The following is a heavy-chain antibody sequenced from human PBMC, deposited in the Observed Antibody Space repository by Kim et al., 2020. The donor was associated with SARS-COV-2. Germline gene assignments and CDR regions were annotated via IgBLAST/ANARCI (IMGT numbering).Heavy chain of an antibody. CDR3: ARDKGWRWELRGAYDY. D-gene: IGHD1-26*01. Sequence: GGSLRLSCAASGFTFSSYSMNWVRQAPGKGLEWVSSISSSSSYIYYADSVKGRFTISRDNAKNSLYLQMNSLRAEDTAVYYCARDKGWRWELRGAYDYWGQGTLVTVSS. CDR1: GFTFSSYS. CDR2: ISSSSSYI. J-gene: IGHJ4*02. V-gene: IGHV3-21*01.